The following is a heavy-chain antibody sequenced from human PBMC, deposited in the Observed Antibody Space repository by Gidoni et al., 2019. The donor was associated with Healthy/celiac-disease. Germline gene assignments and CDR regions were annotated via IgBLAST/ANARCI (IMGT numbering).Heavy chain of an antibody. CDR3: ARGLNTAYGDDRTFDY. D-gene: IGHD4-17*01. V-gene: IGHV3-13*01. CDR1: GFTFSSYD. Sequence: EVQLVEPGGGWGQPGGSLRLSCAASGFTFSSYDIHWVRQATGKGLEWVSAIGTAGDTYYPGSVKGRFPISRENAKNSLYLQMNSLRAGDTAVYYCARGLNTAYGDDRTFDYWSQGTLVTVSS. CDR2: IGTAGDT. J-gene: IGHJ4*02.